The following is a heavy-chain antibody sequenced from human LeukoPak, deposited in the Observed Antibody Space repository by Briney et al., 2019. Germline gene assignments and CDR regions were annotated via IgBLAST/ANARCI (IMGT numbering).Heavy chain of an antibody. CDR3: AKDWSGYDSGGYYRPIYYFDY. Sequence: GGSLRLSCAASGFTFSSYAMSWVRQAPGKGLEWVSAISGSGGSTYYADSVKGRFTISRDNSKNTLYLQMNSLRAEDTAVYYCAKDWSGYDSGGYYRPIYYFDYWGQGTLVTVSS. J-gene: IGHJ4*02. CDR1: GFTFSSYA. D-gene: IGHD3-22*01. CDR2: ISGSGGST. V-gene: IGHV3-23*01.